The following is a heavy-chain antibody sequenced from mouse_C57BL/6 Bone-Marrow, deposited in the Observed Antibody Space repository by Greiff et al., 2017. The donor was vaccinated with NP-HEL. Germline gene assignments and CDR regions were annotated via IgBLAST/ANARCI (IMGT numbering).Heavy chain of an antibody. CDR2: ITPNYGTT. Sequence: QPSLPPLFNPGASVKISCKASGYSFTDYNMNWVKQSNGKSLEWIGGITPNYGTTSYNQKFKGKATLTVDQSSSTAYMQLNSLTAEDSAVYYCARIRYDRNVDYWDQGTTLTVTA. V-gene: IGHV1-39*01. J-gene: IGHJ2*01. CDR3: ARIRYDRNVDY. CDR1: GYSFTDYN. D-gene: IGHD2-1*01.